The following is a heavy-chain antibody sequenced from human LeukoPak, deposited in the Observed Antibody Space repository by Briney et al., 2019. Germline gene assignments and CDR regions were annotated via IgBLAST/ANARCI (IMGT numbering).Heavy chain of an antibody. V-gene: IGHV1-2*02. CDR1: GYTFTGYY. CDR2: INPKTGGT. Sequence: GASVKLSCKASGYTFTGYYMHWVRQAPGQGLEWMGWINPKTGGTSYAQKFQGRVTMTRDTSISTINMELTGLTSDDTAVYYCARATAENDHWGQGTLVTVSS. J-gene: IGHJ4*02. CDR3: ARATAENDH. D-gene: IGHD1-14*01.